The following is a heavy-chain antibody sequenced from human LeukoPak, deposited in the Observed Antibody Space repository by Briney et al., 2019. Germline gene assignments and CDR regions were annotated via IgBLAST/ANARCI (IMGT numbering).Heavy chain of an antibody. Sequence: SETLSLTCTVSGGSISSGGYYWSWIRQHPEKGLEWIGYIYYSGSTYYNPSLKSRVTISVDTSKNQFSLKLSSVTAADTAVYYCARDRASGIVVATRYFDLWGRGTLVTVSS. D-gene: IGHD3-22*01. CDR3: ARDRASGIVVATRYFDL. CDR1: GGSISSGGYY. J-gene: IGHJ2*01. V-gene: IGHV4-31*03. CDR2: IYYSGST.